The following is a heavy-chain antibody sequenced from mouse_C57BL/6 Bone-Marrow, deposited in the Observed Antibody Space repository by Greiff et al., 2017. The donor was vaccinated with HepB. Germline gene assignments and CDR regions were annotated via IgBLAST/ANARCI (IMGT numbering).Heavy chain of an antibody. J-gene: IGHJ2*01. Sequence: QVQLQQSGAELVRPGTSVKVSCKASGYAFTNYLIEWVKQRPGQGLEWIGVINPGSGGTNYNEKFKGKATLTADKSSSTAYMQLSSLTSEDSAVYFCARSNYSNFDNWGQGTTLTVSS. V-gene: IGHV1-54*01. CDR2: INPGSGGT. CDR3: ARSNYSNFDN. D-gene: IGHD2-5*01. CDR1: GYAFTNYL.